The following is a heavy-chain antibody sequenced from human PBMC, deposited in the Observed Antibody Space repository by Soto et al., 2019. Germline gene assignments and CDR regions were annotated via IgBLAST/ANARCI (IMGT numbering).Heavy chain of an antibody. D-gene: IGHD6-13*01. CDR1: GYTFTSYG. CDR3: ARDIFGDSSSRPSGFDP. J-gene: IGHJ5*02. CDR2: ISAYNGNT. V-gene: IGHV1-18*01. Sequence: ASVKVSCKASGYTFTSYGISWVRQAPGQGLEWMGWISAYNGNTNYAQKLQGRVTMTTDTSTSTAYMELRSLRSDDTAVYYCARDIFGDSSSRPSGFDPWGQGTLVTVSS.